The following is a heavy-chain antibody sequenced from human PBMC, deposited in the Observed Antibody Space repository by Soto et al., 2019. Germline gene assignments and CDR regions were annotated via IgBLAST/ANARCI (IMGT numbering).Heavy chain of an antibody. CDR3: ARGSNNGKNSYGIYFDY. D-gene: IGHD1-20*01. J-gene: IGHJ4*02. V-gene: IGHV4-31*03. CDR2: LYSNGGT. Sequence: QVQLQESGPGLVKPSQTLSLTCTVSCVSISSGASYWNWIRQHPGKGLEWLGYLYSNGGTFYNPSLKSRLSMSVDTSTSQFSLKLSSVTAGDTAVYFCARGSNNGKNSYGIYFDYWGQGILVTVSS. CDR1: CVSISSGASY.